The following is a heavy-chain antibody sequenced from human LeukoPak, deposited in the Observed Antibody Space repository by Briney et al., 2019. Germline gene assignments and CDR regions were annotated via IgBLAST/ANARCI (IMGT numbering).Heavy chain of an antibody. V-gene: IGHV1-69*05. CDR3: ARSKNYYYGSGSESLDY. J-gene: IGHJ4*02. CDR1: GGTFSSYA. CDR2: IIPIFGTA. Sequence: SVKVSCKASGGTFSSYAISWARQAPGQGLEWMGRIIPIFGTANYAQKFQGRVTITTDESTSTAYMELSSLRSEDTAVYYCARSKNYYYGSGSESLDYWGQGTLVTVSS. D-gene: IGHD3-10*01.